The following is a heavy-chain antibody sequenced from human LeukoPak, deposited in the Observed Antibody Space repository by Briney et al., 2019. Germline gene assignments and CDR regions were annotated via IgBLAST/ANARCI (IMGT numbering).Heavy chain of an antibody. D-gene: IGHD3-3*02. Sequence: GASVKVSCKASGYTFTSYDINWVRQATGQGLEWMGWINPNSGGTNYAQKFQGRVTMTRDTSISTAYMELSRLRSDDTAVYYCARDRGGIALIFGYWGQGTLVTVSS. J-gene: IGHJ4*02. CDR3: ARDRGGIALIFGY. V-gene: IGHV1-2*02. CDR2: INPNSGGT. CDR1: GYTFTSYD.